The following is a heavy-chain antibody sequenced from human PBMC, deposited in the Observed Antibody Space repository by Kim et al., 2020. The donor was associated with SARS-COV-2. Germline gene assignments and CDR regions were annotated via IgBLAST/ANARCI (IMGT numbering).Heavy chain of an antibody. V-gene: IGHV4-34*01. CDR3: ARGSSGGVYYYGMDV. D-gene: IGHD2-8*02. Sequence: SLKGRVTISVDTSKNQFSLKLSSVTAADTAVYYCARGSSGGVYYYGMDVWGQGTTVTVSS. J-gene: IGHJ6*02.